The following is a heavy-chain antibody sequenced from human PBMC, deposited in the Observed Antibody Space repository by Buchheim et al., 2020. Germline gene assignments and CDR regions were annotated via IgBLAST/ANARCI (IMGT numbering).Heavy chain of an antibody. CDR1: GFSFSTYA. Sequence: EVQVLESGGGLAQPGGSLRLSCAASGFSFSTYAMHWVRQAPGKGLEWVSGISGSGGSTYYAVSVKGRFSISRDNSKNILYLEMNSLRAEDTAVYYCAKKGLGRYVDYFDHWGQGTL. J-gene: IGHJ4*02. CDR2: ISGSGGST. V-gene: IGHV3-23*01. CDR3: AKKGLGRYVDYFDH. D-gene: IGHD1-26*01.